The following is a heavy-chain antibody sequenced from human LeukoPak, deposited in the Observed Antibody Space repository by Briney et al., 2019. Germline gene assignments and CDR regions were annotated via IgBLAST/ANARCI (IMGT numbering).Heavy chain of an antibody. CDR3: ARDRTYYYGSGGDWFDP. CDR1: GFTLSSYA. Sequence: PGGSLRLSCAASGFTLSSYAMHWVRQAPGKGLEWVAVISYDGSNKYYADSVKGRFTISRDNSKNTLYLQMNSLRAEDTAVYYCARDRTYYYGSGGDWFDPWGQGTLVTVSS. J-gene: IGHJ5*02. D-gene: IGHD3-10*01. CDR2: ISYDGSNK. V-gene: IGHV3-30-3*01.